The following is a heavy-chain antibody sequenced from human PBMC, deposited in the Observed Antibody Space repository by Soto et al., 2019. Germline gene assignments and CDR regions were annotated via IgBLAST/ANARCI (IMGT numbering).Heavy chain of an antibody. CDR1: AGTFKNSI. CDR2: IIPSSGKA. Sequence: QVELLQSGAELKKPGTSVKVSCKASAGTFKNSIISWVRQARGRGLGWLGGIIPSSGKAVYAQRFQGRVTITADESTSAAYMEVSSLRWDDTAVYYCAREHWYQLSSSDHYYGMDVWGQGTTVTVSS. V-gene: IGHV1-69*01. J-gene: IGHJ6*02. D-gene: IGHD2-8*02. CDR3: AREHWYQLSSSDHYYGMDV.